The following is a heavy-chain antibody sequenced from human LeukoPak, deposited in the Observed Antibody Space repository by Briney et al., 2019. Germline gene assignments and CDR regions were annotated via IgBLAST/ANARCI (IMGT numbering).Heavy chain of an antibody. CDR3: AKDAGVVYYDSSGLTDAFDI. Sequence: PGRSLRLSCAASGFTFDDYAMHWVRQAQGKGLEWVSGISWNSGSIGYADSVKGRFTISRDNAKNSLYLQMNSLRAEDTALYYCAKDAGVVYYDSSGLTDAFDIWGQGTMVTVSS. CDR2: ISWNSGSI. D-gene: IGHD3-22*01. J-gene: IGHJ3*02. CDR1: GFTFDDYA. V-gene: IGHV3-9*01.